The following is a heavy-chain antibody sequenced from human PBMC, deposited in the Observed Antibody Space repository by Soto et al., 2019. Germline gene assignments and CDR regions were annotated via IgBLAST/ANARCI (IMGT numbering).Heavy chain of an antibody. Sequence: PGESLKISCKGSGYSFSSYWISWVRQMPGEGLEWMGRIDPSDSYTNYSPSFQGHVTISADKSISTAYLQWSSLKASDTAMYYCARLPDGSGQQIYYYYYYGMDVWGQGTTVTASS. CDR2: IDPSDSYT. V-gene: IGHV5-10-1*01. D-gene: IGHD3-10*01. CDR3: ARLPDGSGQQIYYYYYYGMDV. J-gene: IGHJ6*02. CDR1: GYSFSSYW.